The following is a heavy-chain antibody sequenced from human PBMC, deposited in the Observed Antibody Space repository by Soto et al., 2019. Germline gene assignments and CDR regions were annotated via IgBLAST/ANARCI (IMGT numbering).Heavy chain of an antibody. V-gene: IGHV1-8*01. Sequence: QVQLVQSGAEVKKPGASVKVSCKASGYTFTSYDINWVRQATGQGLEWLGWMNPNSGNTGYAQKFPGRVTMTRNTSISTAYMELSSLRSEDTAVYYCARSQTRYCSGGSCLNWFDPWGQGTLVTVSS. D-gene: IGHD2-15*01. CDR2: MNPNSGNT. CDR1: GYTFTSYD. J-gene: IGHJ5*02. CDR3: ARSQTRYCSGGSCLNWFDP.